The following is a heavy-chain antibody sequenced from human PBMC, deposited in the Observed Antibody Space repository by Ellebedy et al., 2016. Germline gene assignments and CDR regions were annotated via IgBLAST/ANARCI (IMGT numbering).Heavy chain of an antibody. Sequence: GESLKISCVASGFKFSVYDIYWVRQATGQGLEWVSSIDIAGNTYYAGSVKGRFTISRDRAKNSLFLQMNSLRAEDTAVYYCASSPLTVLTYYYYYYMDVWGKGTTVTVSS. D-gene: IGHD4-23*01. V-gene: IGHV3-13*01. CDR3: ASSPLTVLTYYYYYYMDV. J-gene: IGHJ6*03. CDR2: IDIAGNT. CDR1: GFKFSVYD.